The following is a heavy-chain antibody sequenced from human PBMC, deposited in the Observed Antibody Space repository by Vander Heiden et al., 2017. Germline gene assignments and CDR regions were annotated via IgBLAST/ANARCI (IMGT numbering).Heavy chain of an antibody. CDR3: ARRPRNYYDSSGYYSNWFDP. D-gene: IGHD3-22*01. CDR2: INHRGRT. V-gene: IGHV4-34*01. CDR1: GGSFSGYY. Sequence: QVQLQPSGAGLLTPSAPLSLPCAVYGGSFSGYYWSWIRQPPGKGLEWIGEINHRGRTNYNPSLKSRVTISGDTSKNQFSLKLSSVTAADTAVYYCARRPRNYYDSSGYYSNWFDPWGQGTLGTVSS. J-gene: IGHJ5*02.